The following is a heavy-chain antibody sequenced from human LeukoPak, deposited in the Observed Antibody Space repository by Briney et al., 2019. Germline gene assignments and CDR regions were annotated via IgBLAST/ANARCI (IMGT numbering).Heavy chain of an antibody. CDR3: ARGICSSTSCPDDAFDI. CDR2: ISYDGSNK. CDR1: GFTFSSYA. J-gene: IGHJ3*02. D-gene: IGHD2-2*01. V-gene: IGHV3-30*04. Sequence: PGRSLRLSCAASGFTFSSYAMHWVRQAPGKGLEWVAVISYDGSNKYYADSVKGRFTISRDNSKNTLYLQMNSLRAEDTAVYYCARGICSSTSCPDDAFDIWGQGTMVTASS.